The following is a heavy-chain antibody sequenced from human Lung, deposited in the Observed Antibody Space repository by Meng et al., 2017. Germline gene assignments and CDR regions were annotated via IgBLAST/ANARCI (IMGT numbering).Heavy chain of an antibody. Sequence: QVTLMQSGAEVKKPGASVKVSCHASGYTFTTYGISWVRQAPGQGLEWMGWISPYNGYTSSIQKFQGRVTMTTDTSTSTAYMELMSLGSDDTAVYYCAILSHCTGGTCYPYDYWGQGTLVTVSS. J-gene: IGHJ4*02. CDR2: ISPYNGYT. D-gene: IGHD2-15*01. CDR1: GYTFTTYG. V-gene: IGHV1-18*01. CDR3: AILSHCTGGTCYPYDY.